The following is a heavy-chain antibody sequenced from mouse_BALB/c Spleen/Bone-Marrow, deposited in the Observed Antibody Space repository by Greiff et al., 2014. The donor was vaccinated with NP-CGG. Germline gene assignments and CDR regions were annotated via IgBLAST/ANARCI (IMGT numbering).Heavy chain of an antibody. V-gene: IGHV1-14*01. CDR2: INPYNDGT. CDR1: GYTFSAYV. Sequence: EVQLQQSGPELVKPGASVKMSCKASGYTFSAYVMHWVQQKPGQGLEWIGYINPYNDGTKYNEKFKGKATLTSDKSSSTAYMELSSLTSVDSAVYYCAGEGVLRRGDDYAMDYWGQGTSVTVSS. CDR3: AGEGVLRRGDDYAMDY. J-gene: IGHJ4*01. D-gene: IGHD2-4*01.